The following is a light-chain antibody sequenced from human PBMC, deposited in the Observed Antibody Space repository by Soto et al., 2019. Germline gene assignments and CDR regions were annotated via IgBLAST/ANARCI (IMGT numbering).Light chain of an antibody. CDR3: QQYNNWPRAT. CDR1: QSISSN. J-gene: IGKJ4*01. V-gene: IGKV3-15*01. CDR2: RTS. Sequence: EIVMTQSPATLSVSPGERATLSCRASQSISSNLAWYQQKPGQAPRLLMFRTSSRATGFPARFSGSGSGTEFNLTISSLQSEDFGVYYCQQYNNWPRATFGGGTKVRSN.